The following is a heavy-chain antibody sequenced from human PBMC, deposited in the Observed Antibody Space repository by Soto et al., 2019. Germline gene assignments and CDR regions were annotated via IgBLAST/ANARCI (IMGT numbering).Heavy chain of an antibody. V-gene: IGHV4-30-4*06. J-gene: IGHJ2*01. CDR3: AFFFQAEDGIRDYVPVSAFLLNRSSDL. CDR2: IYYSGST. Sequence: PGKGMEWIGYIYYSGSTYYNPSLKSRVTIAVDTSKNQFSLKLSSVTAADTAVYYCAFFFQAEDGIRDYVPVSAFLLNRSSDL. D-gene: IGHD3-16*01.